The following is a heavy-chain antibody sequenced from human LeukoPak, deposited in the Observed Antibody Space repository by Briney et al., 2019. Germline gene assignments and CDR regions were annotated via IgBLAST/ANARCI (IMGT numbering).Heavy chain of an antibody. CDR1: GFTFDDYA. CDR3: AKDGREMATITHFDY. D-gene: IGHD5-24*01. J-gene: IGHJ4*02. Sequence: GGSLRLSCAASGFTFDDYAMHWVRQAPGKGLEWVSGISWNSGSIGYADSVKGRFTISRDNSKNTLYLQMNSLRAEDTAVYYCAKDGREMATITHFDYWGQGTLVTVSS. CDR2: ISWNSGSI. V-gene: IGHV3-9*01.